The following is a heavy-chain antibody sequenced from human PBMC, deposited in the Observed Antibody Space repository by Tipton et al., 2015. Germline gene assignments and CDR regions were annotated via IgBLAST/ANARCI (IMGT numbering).Heavy chain of an antibody. Sequence: TLSLTCAVSAYSISSDYYWGWIRQPPGEGLEWIGSISHSGNTYYNPSLKSRVTISVDTSKNQFSLKLSSVTAADTAVYYCARVPTTVTTYFDYWGQGTLVPVSS. CDR1: AYSISSDYY. V-gene: IGHV4-38-2*01. D-gene: IGHD4-17*01. J-gene: IGHJ4*02. CDR3: ARVPTTVTTYFDY. CDR2: ISHSGNT.